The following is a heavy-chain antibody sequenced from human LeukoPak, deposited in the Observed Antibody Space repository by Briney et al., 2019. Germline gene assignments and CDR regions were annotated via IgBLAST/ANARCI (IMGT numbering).Heavy chain of an antibody. Sequence: GGSLRLSCAASEFTFSTYWMSWVRQAPGKGLEWVADIKQDGSEKYYVDSVKGRFTISRQNAKNSLYLQMNSLRAEDTAVYYCASRNSLFIWGQGTLVTVSS. D-gene: IGHD4-23*01. J-gene: IGHJ4*02. CDR2: IKQDGSEK. V-gene: IGHV3-7*01. CDR1: EFTFSTYW. CDR3: ASRNSLFI.